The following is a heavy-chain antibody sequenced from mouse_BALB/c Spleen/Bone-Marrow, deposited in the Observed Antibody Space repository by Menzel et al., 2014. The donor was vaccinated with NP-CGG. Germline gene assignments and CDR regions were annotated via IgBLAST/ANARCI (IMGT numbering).Heavy chain of an antibody. J-gene: IGHJ2*01. CDR1: GFTFSSFG. D-gene: IGHD4-1*01. CDR3: TRGGNWEDFDY. V-gene: IGHV5-17*02. Sequence: EVQLVESGGGLVQPGGSRKLSCAASGFTFSSFGMHWVRQAPEKGLEWVAYISSGSSPIFYADTVKGRFTISRDNHKNTLFLQMTSLRSEDTAMYYCTRGGNWEDFDYWGQGTTLTVSS. CDR2: ISSGSSPI.